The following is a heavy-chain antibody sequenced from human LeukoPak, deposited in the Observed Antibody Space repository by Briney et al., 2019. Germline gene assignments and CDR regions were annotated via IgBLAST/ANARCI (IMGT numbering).Heavy chain of an antibody. CDR2: ISSNGGST. V-gene: IGHV3-64*01. D-gene: IGHD5-12*01. J-gene: IGHJ5*02. Sequence: GGSLRLSCAASGFTFSSYAMHWVRQAPGKGLEYVSAISSNGGSTYYANSVKGRFTISRDNSKNTLYLQMGSLRAEDMAVYYCARCRVATNRNWFDPWGQGTLVTVSS. CDR3: ARCRVATNRNWFDP. CDR1: GFTFSSYA.